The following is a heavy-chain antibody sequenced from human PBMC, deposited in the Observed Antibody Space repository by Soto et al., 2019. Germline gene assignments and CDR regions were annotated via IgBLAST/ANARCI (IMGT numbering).Heavy chain of an antibody. CDR2: IGGSGGTK. D-gene: IGHD3-10*01. CDR3: ARDRGGDVGQFLFPDGFDL. Sequence: EEQLVESGGGSVQPGGSLRLSCAASGFTFSSYEMNWVRQAPGMGLEWISYIGGSGGTKYSADSVKGRFTISRDNAQNSLYLQMNSLRAEDTAVYYCARDRGGDVGQFLFPDGFDLWGQGTMVTVSS. CDR1: GFTFSSYE. V-gene: IGHV3-48*03. J-gene: IGHJ3*01.